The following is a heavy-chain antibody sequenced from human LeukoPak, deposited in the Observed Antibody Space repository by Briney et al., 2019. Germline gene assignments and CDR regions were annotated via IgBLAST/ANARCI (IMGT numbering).Heavy chain of an antibody. CDR1: GGTFSSYA. Sequence: SVKVSCKASGGTFSSYAISWVRQAPGQGLEWMGGIIPIFGTANYAQKFQGRVTITADESTSTAYMELSSLRSEDTAVYYCARSPTGSGSHFDYWGQGTLVTVSS. J-gene: IGHJ4*02. CDR3: ARSPTGSGSHFDY. D-gene: IGHD1-26*01. V-gene: IGHV1-69*13. CDR2: IIPIFGTA.